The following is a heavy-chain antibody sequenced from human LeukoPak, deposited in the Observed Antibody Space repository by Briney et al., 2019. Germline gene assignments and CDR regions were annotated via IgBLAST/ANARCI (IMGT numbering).Heavy chain of an antibody. J-gene: IGHJ4*02. V-gene: IGHV1-24*01. D-gene: IGHD2-21*01. CDR1: GYMVIELS. CDR2: FDPDDDVT. Sequence: ASVKVSCKVSGYMVIELSIHWVRQAPGKGLDWMGGFDPDDDVTVYAQKFQGRVSMTEDASTDTAYMELSNLEFDDTAVYYCVTIGGGTFNYWGQGTPVTISS. CDR3: VTIGGGTFNY.